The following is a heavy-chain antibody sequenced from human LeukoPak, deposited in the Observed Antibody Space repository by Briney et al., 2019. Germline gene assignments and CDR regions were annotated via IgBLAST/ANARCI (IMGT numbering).Heavy chain of an antibody. V-gene: IGHV1-18*04. CDR2: ISAYNGNT. CDR1: GYTLTSYG. Sequence: GASVKVSCKASGYTLTSYGISWVRQAPGQGLEWMGWISAYNGNTNYAQKLQGRVTMTTDTSTSTAYMELRSLRSDDTAVYYCARDFPYSYGYKGDFDYWGQGTLVTVSS. D-gene: IGHD5-18*01. J-gene: IGHJ4*02. CDR3: ARDFPYSYGYKGDFDY.